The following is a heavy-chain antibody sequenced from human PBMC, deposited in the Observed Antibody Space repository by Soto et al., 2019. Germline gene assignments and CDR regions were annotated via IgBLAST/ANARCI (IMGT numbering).Heavy chain of an antibody. CDR1: GGSISSSSYY. V-gene: IGHV4-39*01. Sequence: QLQLQESGPGLVKPSETLSLTCTVSGGSISSSSYYWGWIRQPPGKGLEWIGTIYYSVSTYYNPSIKSRVTISVDTSKNQFSLKLSSVTAADTAVYYCARLYGSSLFDYWGQGTLVTVSS. CDR3: ARLYGSSLFDY. CDR2: IYYSVST. D-gene: IGHD6-6*01. J-gene: IGHJ4*02.